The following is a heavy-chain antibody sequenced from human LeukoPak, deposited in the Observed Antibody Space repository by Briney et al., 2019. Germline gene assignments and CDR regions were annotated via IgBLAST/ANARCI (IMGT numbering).Heavy chain of an antibody. CDR1: GYSISSGYY. V-gene: IGHV4-38-2*02. Sequence: SETLSLTCTVSGYSISSGYYWGWIRQPPGKGLEWIGEIYHSGSTNYNPSLKSRVTISVDKSKNQFSLKLSSVTAADTAVYYCRRGLDYWGQGTLVTVSS. J-gene: IGHJ4*02. CDR3: RRGLDY. D-gene: IGHD3-10*01. CDR2: IYHSGST.